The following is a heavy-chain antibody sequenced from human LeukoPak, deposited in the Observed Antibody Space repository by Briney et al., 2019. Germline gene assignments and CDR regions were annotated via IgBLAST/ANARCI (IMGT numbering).Heavy chain of an antibody. Sequence: GGSLRLSCAASGFTFSGFEMHWVRQAPGKGLEWVSYIDSSGSTIYYADSVKGRFTISRDNAKNSLYLQMNSLRAEDTAVYYCARWYDYDSKGYSYYFDYWGQGTLVTVSS. D-gene: IGHD3-22*01. CDR2: IDSSGSTI. CDR3: ARWYDYDSKGYSYYFDY. V-gene: IGHV3-48*03. J-gene: IGHJ4*02. CDR1: GFTFSGFE.